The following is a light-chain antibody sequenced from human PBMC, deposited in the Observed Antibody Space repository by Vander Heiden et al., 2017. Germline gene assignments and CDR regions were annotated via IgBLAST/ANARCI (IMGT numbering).Light chain of an antibody. CDR1: QGVSSN. Sequence: EIVITQPPATLSVSPGEIATLSGRASQGVSSNLARYQQKPGQAPRLLIYGASTRATGIPARFSGSGSGTEFTLTISSLQSEKFAVYDCQQYNNWPPVTFGGGTKVEIK. CDR3: QQYNNWPPVT. V-gene: IGKV3-15*01. CDR2: GAS. J-gene: IGKJ4*01.